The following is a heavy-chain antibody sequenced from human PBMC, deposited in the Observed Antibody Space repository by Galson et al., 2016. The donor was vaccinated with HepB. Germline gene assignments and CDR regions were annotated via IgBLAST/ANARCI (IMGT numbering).Heavy chain of an antibody. D-gene: IGHD3-16*01. V-gene: IGHV3-30*03. CDR1: GFTFSSYG. CDR2: ISTDAINK. J-gene: IGHJ5*02. Sequence: SLRLSCAASGFTFSSYGMHWVRQAPGKGLEWVAVISTDAINKYYADSVKGRFTISRNNAKDSLYLQMNTLRAEDTAVYYCARHYADWFDPWGQGTLVTVSS. CDR3: ARHYADWFDP.